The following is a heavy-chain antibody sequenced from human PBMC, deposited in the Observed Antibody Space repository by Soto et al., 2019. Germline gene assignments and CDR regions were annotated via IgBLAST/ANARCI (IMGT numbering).Heavy chain of an antibody. CDR1: GYTFTSYD. J-gene: IGHJ5*02. V-gene: IGHV1-8*01. CDR2: MNPNSGNT. Sequence: QVQLVQSGAEVKKPGASVKVSCKASGYTFTSYDINWVRQATGQGLEWMGWMNPNSGNTGYAQKFQGRVTMTRNTSISTAYMELSSLRSEDTVVYYCARERSNYATVRFDPWGQGTLVTVSS. D-gene: IGHD4-4*01. CDR3: ARERSNYATVRFDP.